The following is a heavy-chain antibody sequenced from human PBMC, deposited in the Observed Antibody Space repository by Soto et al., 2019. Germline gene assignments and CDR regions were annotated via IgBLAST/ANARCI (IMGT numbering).Heavy chain of an antibody. CDR3: TTIIGQSAAGGS. D-gene: IGHD6-13*01. CDR1: GFIFANAW. CDR2: LKSKYVGGTT. V-gene: IGHV3-15*07. Sequence: PGGSLRLSCVGSGFIFANAWMNWVRQATGKGLEWVGRLKSKYVGGTTDYGAPVKGRFTISRDDSKNTLYLQMDSLRIEDTAIYYCTTIIGQSAAGGSWGHGTLVTVSS. J-gene: IGHJ5*01.